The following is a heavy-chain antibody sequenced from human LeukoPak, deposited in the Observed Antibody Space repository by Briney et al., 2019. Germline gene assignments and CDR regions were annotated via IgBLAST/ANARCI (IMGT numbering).Heavy chain of an antibody. Sequence: SETLSLTCTVFGGSISSYYWSWIRQPPGRGLEWLGYISYSGSTSYNPPLKSRVTISLGTSRNQFSLKLTSVTAADTAVYYCARHGSGSSLALYPWGQGTLVTVSS. D-gene: IGHD3-10*01. V-gene: IGHV4-59*08. J-gene: IGHJ5*02. CDR2: ISYSGST. CDR1: GGSISSYY. CDR3: ARHGSGSSLALYP.